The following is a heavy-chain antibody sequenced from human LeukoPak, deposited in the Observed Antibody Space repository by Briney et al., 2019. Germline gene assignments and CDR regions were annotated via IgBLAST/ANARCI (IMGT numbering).Heavy chain of an antibody. CDR2: FDPEDGET. J-gene: IGHJ4*02. CDR3: ATSLYYYDSSGYYGY. D-gene: IGHD3-22*01. V-gene: IGHV1-24*01. Sequence: ASVKVSCKVSGYTLTELSMHWVRQAPGKGLEWMGGFDPEDGETIYAQKFQGRVTMTEDTSTETAYMELSSLRSEDTAVYYCATSLYYYDSSGYYGYWGQGTLVTVSS. CDR1: GYTLTELS.